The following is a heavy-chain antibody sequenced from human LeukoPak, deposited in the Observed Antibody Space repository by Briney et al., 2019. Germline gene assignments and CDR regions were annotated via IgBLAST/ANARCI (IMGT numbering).Heavy chain of an antibody. D-gene: IGHD2-2*01. J-gene: IGHJ3*02. CDR1: GGSISSGSYY. V-gene: IGHV4-61*02. CDR3: AREVLCSSTSCVSGAFDI. CDR2: IYTSGST. Sequence: SETLSLTCTVSGGSISSGSYYWSWIRQPAGKGLEWIGRIYTSGSTNYNPSLKSRVTISLDTSKNQFSLKLSSVTAADTAVYYCAREVLCSSTSCVSGAFDIWGQGTMVTVSS.